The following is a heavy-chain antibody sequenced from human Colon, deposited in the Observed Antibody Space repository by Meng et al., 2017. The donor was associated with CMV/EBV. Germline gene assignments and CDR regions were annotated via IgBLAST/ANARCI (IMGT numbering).Heavy chain of an antibody. V-gene: IGHV2-5*02. CDR3: VHRYSSSSGEVS. J-gene: IGHJ5*02. CDR2: IHGDDTE. CDR1: GFSLTNKLNS. D-gene: IGHD6-6*01. Sequence: QITLKESGPTLLKPTQTLTLTCTFSGFSLTNKLNSLGWIRQSPGKALEWLALIHGDDTEQYSPSLQSRLSATRDTSKNQVVLTLTDMDPVDTATYYCVHRYSSSSGEVSWGQGTLVTVFS.